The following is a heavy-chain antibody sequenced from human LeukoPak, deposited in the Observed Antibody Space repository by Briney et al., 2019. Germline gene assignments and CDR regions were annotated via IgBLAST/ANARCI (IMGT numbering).Heavy chain of an antibody. CDR1: GFTFSSYR. D-gene: IGHD3-22*01. CDR3: ARDLDSSAYTFDY. J-gene: IGHJ4*02. Sequence: GGSLILSCAASGFTFSSYRMNWVRQAPGKGLKWVSYISSSSSTIYYADSVKGRFTISRDNAKNSLYLQMNSLRDEDTAVYFCARDLDSSAYTFDYWGQGTLVTVSS. CDR2: ISSSSSTI. V-gene: IGHV3-48*02.